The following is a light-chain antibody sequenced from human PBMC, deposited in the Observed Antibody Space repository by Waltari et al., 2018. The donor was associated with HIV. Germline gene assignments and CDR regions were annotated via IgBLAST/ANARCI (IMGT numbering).Light chain of an antibody. J-gene: IGLJ3*02. Sequence: QSGLTQPASVSGSPGQPITLSCPGSSSALVYYDSGPWYQHHPGKAPKVIIFEVSNRPSGIPNRFSGSKSGSTASLTISGLQAEDEAYYFCTSYISSATPVFGGGTKVTVL. CDR1: SSALVYYDS. CDR2: EVS. V-gene: IGLV2-14*01. CDR3: TSYISSATPV.